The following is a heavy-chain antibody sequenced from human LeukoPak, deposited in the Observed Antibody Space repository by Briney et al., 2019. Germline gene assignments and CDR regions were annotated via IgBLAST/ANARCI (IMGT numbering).Heavy chain of an antibody. Sequence: SETLSLTCTVSGGSISSSSYYWGWIRQPPGKGLEWIGSIYYSGSTYYNPSLKSRVTISVDTSKNQFSLKLSSVTAADTAVYYCARDSRLLWFGEVVGWFDPWGQGTLVTVSS. CDR3: ARDSRLLWFGEVVGWFDP. V-gene: IGHV4-39*07. J-gene: IGHJ5*02. CDR1: GGSISSSSYY. D-gene: IGHD3-10*01. CDR2: IYYSGST.